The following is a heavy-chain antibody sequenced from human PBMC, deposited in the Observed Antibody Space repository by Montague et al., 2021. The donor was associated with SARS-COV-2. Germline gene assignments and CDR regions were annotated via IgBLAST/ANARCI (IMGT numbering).Heavy chain of an antibody. V-gene: IGHV4-59*02. J-gene: IGHJ4*02. CDR2: VDNSDST. D-gene: IGHD3-10*01. CDR3: ATGEGNYGWRYYFDY. Sequence: SETLSLTCTVSGDSARTNYWTWIRQPPGKGFEWIGYVDNSDSTNYNASLMSRVTISVDTSKKQFPLKLNSVSAADTAVYYCATGEGNYGWRYYFDYWGRGTLVTVSS. CDR1: GDSARTNY.